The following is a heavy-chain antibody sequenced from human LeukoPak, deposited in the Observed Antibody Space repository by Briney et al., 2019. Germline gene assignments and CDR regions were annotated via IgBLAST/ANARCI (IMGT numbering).Heavy chain of an antibody. CDR2: MFQSGYA. Sequence: SETLSLTCAVSFYSITTTNYQWGWIRQPPGRGLQWIGSMFQSGYAYYNPSLKSRVTISLETSKNQFSLNLSSVTAADTAVYYCARVSYCDGGRCYFRSIDTWGQGTMVTVSA. J-gene: IGHJ3*02. CDR1: FYSITTTNY. D-gene: IGHD2-15*01. V-gene: IGHV4-38-2*01. CDR3: ARVSYCDGGRCYFRSIDT.